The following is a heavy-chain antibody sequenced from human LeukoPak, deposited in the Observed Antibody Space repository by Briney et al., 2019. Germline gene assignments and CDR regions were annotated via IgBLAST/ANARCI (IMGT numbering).Heavy chain of an antibody. J-gene: IGHJ4*02. CDR1: GFTFSNYM. CDR3: TRGWYYLDS. Sequence: GGSLRLSCAASGFTFSNYMMHWVRQAPGKGLVWVSRIKSDGITITYADSVKGRFTISRDNAKNTLYLQMNSLRAEDTAVYYCTRGWYYLDSWGQGTLVTVSS. V-gene: IGHV3-74*01. D-gene: IGHD2-8*01. CDR2: IKSDGITI.